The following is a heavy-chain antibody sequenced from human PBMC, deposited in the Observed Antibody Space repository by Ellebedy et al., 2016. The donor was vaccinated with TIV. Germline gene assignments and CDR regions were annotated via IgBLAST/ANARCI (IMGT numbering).Heavy chain of an antibody. D-gene: IGHD1-26*01. CDR2: IYSGGTT. Sequence: MPSETLSLTCTVSGGSISSHPWSWIRQPPARGLEWIGYIYSGGTTTSNPSLKSRLTMSLDTSKNQFSMKLTSVTAADTAVYYCAGDWDSRSYRFDFWGQGALVTVSS. CDR1: GGSISSHP. CDR3: AGDWDSRSYRFDF. V-gene: IGHV4-59*11. J-gene: IGHJ4*02.